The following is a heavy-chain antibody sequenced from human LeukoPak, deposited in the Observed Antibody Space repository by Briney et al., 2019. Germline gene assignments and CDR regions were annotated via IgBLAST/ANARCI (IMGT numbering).Heavy chain of an antibody. CDR2: ISAYNGNT. V-gene: IGHV1-18*01. CDR3: AREIMGSGVGGSYYYYGMDV. CDR1: GYTFTSYG. D-gene: IGHD2-15*01. Sequence: ASVKVSCKASGYTFTSYGISWVRQAPGQGLEWMGWISAYNGNTNYAQKLQGRVTMTTDTSTSTAYMELRSLRSDDTAVYYCAREIMGSGVGGSYYYYGMDVWGQGTTVTVSS. J-gene: IGHJ6*02.